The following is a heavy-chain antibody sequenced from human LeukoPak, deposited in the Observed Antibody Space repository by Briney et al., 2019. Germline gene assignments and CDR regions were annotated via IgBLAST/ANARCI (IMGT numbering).Heavy chain of an antibody. CDR2: ISYDGSNK. CDR1: GFTFSNYG. V-gene: IGHV3-30*18. D-gene: IGHD3-9*01. CDR3: AKSCLDTYYDTLTGSDY. Sequence: PGGSLRLSCAASGFTFSNYGMHWVRQAPGKGLEWVAIISYDGSNKYYADSVKSRFTISRDNSKNTLYLQMNSLRAEDTAVYYCAKSCLDTYYDTLTGSDYWGQGTLVTVSS. J-gene: IGHJ4*02.